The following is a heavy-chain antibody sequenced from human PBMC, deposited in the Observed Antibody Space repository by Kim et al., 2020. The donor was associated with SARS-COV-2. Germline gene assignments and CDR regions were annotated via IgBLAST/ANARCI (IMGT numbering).Heavy chain of an antibody. J-gene: IGHJ6*03. V-gene: IGHV4-59*01. D-gene: IGHD6-19*01. Sequence: LKSRVTISVDTSKNQFSLKLSSVTAADTAVYYCASLYSSGWYRDYYYMDVWGKGTTVTVSS. CDR3: ASLYSSGWYRDYYYMDV.